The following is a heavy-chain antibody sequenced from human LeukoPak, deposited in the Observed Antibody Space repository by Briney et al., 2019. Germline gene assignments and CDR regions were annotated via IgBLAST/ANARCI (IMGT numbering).Heavy chain of an antibody. CDR3: AIYYYGSGTGWFDP. CDR2: INHSGST. D-gene: IGHD3-10*01. V-gene: IGHV4-34*01. CDR1: GGSFSGYH. Sequence: SETLSLTCAVYGGSFSGYHWSWIRQPPGKGLEWIGEINHSGSTNYNPSLKSRVTISVDTSKNQFSLKLSSVTAADTAVYYCAIYYYGSGTGWFDPWGQGTLVTVSS. J-gene: IGHJ5*02.